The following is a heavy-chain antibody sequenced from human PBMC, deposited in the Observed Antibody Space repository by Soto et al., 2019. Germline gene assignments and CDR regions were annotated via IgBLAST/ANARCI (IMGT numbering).Heavy chain of an antibody. CDR2: IWYDGSNK. Sequence: GGSLRLSCAASGFTFSSYGMHWVRQAPGKGLEWVAVIWYDGSNKYYADSVKGRFTISRDNSKNTLYLQMNSLRAEDTAVYYCARDPLSLGELSSLDYWGQGTLVTVSS. D-gene: IGHD3-16*02. J-gene: IGHJ4*02. V-gene: IGHV3-33*01. CDR1: GFTFSSYG. CDR3: ARDPLSLGELSSLDY.